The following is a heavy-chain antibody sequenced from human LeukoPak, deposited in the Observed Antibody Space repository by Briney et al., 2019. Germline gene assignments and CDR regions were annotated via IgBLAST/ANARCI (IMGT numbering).Heavy chain of an antibody. CDR3: ASEVFYYGSGNTSDY. J-gene: IGHJ4*02. V-gene: IGHV3-23*01. CDR1: GFRFKNYA. CDR2: ISASGGGT. D-gene: IGHD3-10*01. Sequence: GGSLRLSCAASGFRFKNYAMAWVRQPPGKGLEWVSTISASGGGTYYADSVKGRFTISRDNSKNTLYLQMNSLRAEDTAVYYCASEVFYYGSGNTSDYWGQGTLVTVSS.